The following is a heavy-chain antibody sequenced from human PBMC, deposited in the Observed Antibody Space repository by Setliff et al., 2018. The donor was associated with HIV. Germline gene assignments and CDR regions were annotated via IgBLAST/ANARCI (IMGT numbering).Heavy chain of an antibody. J-gene: IGHJ4*02. CDR3: ARAAAGNTGPFDL. CDR2: VSSRGDT. CDR1: GGSFSAYY. V-gene: IGHV4-59*10. Sequence: SETLSLTCAAYGGSFSAYYWSWIRQPAGKGLEWIGRVSSRGDTNYNPSLKSRVTMSVDTSKNQFSLKLTSVTASDTAVYYCARAAAGNTGPFDLWGQGSPVTVS. D-gene: IGHD4-17*01.